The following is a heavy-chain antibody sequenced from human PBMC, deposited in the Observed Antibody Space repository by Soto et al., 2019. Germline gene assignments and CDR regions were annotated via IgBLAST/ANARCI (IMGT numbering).Heavy chain of an antibody. CDR2: INSSGGAT. V-gene: IGHV3-23*01. J-gene: IGHJ4*02. D-gene: IGHD2-15*01. CDR3: SQHAPPQIYTVVKYYLDY. Sequence: GGSLRLSXAASGFTFRSYEMNWVRQAPGKGLEWVSDINSSGGATYSADSVKGRFTISRDNSKNTLYLQMNSLRAEDTAVYYCSQHAPPQIYTVVKYYLDYWGQGTLVTVSS. CDR1: GFTFRSYE.